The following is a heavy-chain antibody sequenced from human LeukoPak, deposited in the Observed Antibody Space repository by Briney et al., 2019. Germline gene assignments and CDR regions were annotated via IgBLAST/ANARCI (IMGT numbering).Heavy chain of an antibody. CDR1: GGSFSGYY. CDR3: ARAYRRITIFGVVISGWFDP. D-gene: IGHD3-3*01. V-gene: IGHV4-34*01. J-gene: IGHJ5*02. Sequence: SETLSLTCAVYGGSFSGYYWSWIRQPPGKGLEWIGEINHSGSTNYNPSLKSRVTISVDTSKNQFSLKLSSVTAADTAVYYCARAYRRITIFGVVISGWFDPWGQGTLVTVSS. CDR2: INHSGST.